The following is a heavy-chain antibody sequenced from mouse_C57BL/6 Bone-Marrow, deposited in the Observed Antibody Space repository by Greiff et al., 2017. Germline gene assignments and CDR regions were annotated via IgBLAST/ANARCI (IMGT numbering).Heavy chain of an antibody. Sequence: QVQLQQPGAELVRPGSSVKLSCKASGYTFTSYWMAWVKQRPGQGLEWIGNIYPSDSETHYNQKFKDKATLTVDKSSSTAYMQLSSLTSEDSAVYYCARGNDGYYGNFDYWGQGTTLTVSS. V-gene: IGHV1-61*01. CDR1: GYTFTSYW. CDR3: ARGNDGYYGNFDY. J-gene: IGHJ2*01. CDR2: IYPSDSET. D-gene: IGHD2-3*01.